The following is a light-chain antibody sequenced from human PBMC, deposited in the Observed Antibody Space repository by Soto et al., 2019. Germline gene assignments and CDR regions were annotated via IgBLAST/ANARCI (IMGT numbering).Light chain of an antibody. V-gene: IGLV2-11*01. CDR2: DVS. J-gene: IGLJ2*01. CDR1: SSDVGGYNY. CDR3: CSYAGSYTCYVV. Sequence: QSALTQPRSVSGSPGQSVTISCTGTSSDVGGYNYVSWYQQHPGKAPKLMIYDVSKRPSGVPDRFSGSKSGNTASLTISGLQAEDEADYYCCSYAGSYTCYVVFGGGTQLTVL.